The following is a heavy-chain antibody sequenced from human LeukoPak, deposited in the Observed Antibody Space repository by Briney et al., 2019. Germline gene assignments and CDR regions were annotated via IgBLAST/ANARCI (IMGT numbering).Heavy chain of an antibody. D-gene: IGHD2-2*01. Sequence: GGSLRLSCAASGFTFSSYSMNWVRQAPGKGLEWVSSISSSSSYIYYADSVKGRFTISRDNAKNSLYLQMNSLRAEDTAVYYCARDDIVVVPAAPYFDYWGQGTLVTVSS. CDR2: ISSSSSYI. J-gene: IGHJ4*02. V-gene: IGHV3-21*01. CDR3: ARDDIVVVPAAPYFDY. CDR1: GFTFSSYS.